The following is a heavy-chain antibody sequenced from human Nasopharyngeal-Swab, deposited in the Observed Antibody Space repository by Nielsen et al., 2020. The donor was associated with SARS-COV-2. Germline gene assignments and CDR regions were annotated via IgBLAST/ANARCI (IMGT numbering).Heavy chain of an antibody. CDR3: ARGVGPQPLPSYFDY. V-gene: IGHV3-74*01. D-gene: IGHD2-15*01. Sequence: GESLKISCAASGFTFSSFWMHWVRQAPGKGLVWVSRINTVGSSTIYADSVKGRFTISRDNAQNTLYLQMNSLTAEGTAVYYCARGVGPQPLPSYFDYWGQGTLVTVSS. J-gene: IGHJ4*02. CDR2: INTVGSST. CDR1: GFTFSSFW.